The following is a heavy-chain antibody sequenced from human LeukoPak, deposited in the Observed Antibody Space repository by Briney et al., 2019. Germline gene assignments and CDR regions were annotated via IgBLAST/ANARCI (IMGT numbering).Heavy chain of an antibody. CDR3: ARDHPGLYAFYS. CDR2: FRGIGGRT. J-gene: IGHJ4*02. D-gene: IGHD2-8*01. Sequence: GGSLRLSCAASGFTFNNYAMSWVRQAPGKGLEWVSVFRGIGGRTHYADSVKGRFTISRDNSKNTVYLQMNRLRADDTAVYYCARDHPGLYAFYSWGQGTLVTVAS. CDR1: GFTFNNYA. V-gene: IGHV3-23*01.